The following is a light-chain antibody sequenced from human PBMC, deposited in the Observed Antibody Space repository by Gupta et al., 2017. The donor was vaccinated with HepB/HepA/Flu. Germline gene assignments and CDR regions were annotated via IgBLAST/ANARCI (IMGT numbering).Light chain of an antibody. V-gene: IGLV3-21*04. J-gene: IGLJ1*01. CDR3: QVWDSSSDRGV. CDR1: NIGSKS. Sequence: SYVLTQPPSVSVAPGKTARITCGGNNIGSKSVHWYQQKPGQAPVLVIYYDSDRPSGIPERFSGSNSGNTATLTISRVEAGDEADYYCQVWDSSSDRGVFGTWTKVTVL. CDR2: YDS.